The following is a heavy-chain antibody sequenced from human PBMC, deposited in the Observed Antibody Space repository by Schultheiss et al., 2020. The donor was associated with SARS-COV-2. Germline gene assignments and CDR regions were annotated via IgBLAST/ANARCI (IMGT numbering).Heavy chain of an antibody. Sequence: GGSLRLSCAASGFTFSSYAMSWVRQAPGKGLEWVSAISGSGGSTYYADSVKGRFTISRDNSKNTLYLQMNSLRAEDTAVYYCARVAPYSSGWTSCFDYWGQGTLVTVSS. V-gene: IGHV3-23*01. CDR2: ISGSGGST. D-gene: IGHD6-19*01. J-gene: IGHJ4*02. CDR3: ARVAPYSSGWTSCFDY. CDR1: GFTFSSYA.